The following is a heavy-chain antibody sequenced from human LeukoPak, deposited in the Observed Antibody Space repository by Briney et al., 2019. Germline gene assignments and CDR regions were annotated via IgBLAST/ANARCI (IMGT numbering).Heavy chain of an antibody. CDR3: ARDPAWKTYGSGSYYRNNWFDP. J-gene: IGHJ5*02. CDR1: GGSISSYY. V-gene: IGHV4-59*12. Sequence: SETLSLTCTVSGGSISSYYWSWIRQPPGKGLEWIGYIYYSGSTNYNPSLKSRVTISVDTSKNQFSLKLSSVTAADTAVYYCARDPAWKTYGSGSYYRNNWFDPWGQGTLVTVSS. CDR2: IYYSGST. D-gene: IGHD3-10*01.